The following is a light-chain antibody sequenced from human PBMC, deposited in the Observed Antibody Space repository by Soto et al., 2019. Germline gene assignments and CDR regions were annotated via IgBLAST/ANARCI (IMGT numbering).Light chain of an antibody. J-gene: IGKJ2*01. Sequence: EIVVTQSPGTLSLSPGERATLSCRASQSVSSNYLAWYQQKPGQAPRLLIYGASSRATGIPDRFSGSGSGTDFTLTIGRLEPEDFAVYYCQQYGSSPPYTFGQGTKLEIK. CDR2: GAS. V-gene: IGKV3-20*01. CDR3: QQYGSSPPYT. CDR1: QSVSSNY.